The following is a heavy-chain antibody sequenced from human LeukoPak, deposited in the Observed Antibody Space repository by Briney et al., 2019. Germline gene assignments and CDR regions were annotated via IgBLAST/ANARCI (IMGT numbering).Heavy chain of an antibody. V-gene: IGHV3-30*02. J-gene: IGHJ4*02. CDR1: GFTFSSYA. Sequence: GGSLRLSCAASGFTFSSYAMHWVRQAPGKGLEWVAFIRYDANNKYYADSVKGRFTISRDNSKNTLYLQMNSLRTGDTGVYYCAKDLGYWGQGTLVTVSS. CDR2: IRYDANNK. CDR3: AKDLGY. D-gene: IGHD7-27*01.